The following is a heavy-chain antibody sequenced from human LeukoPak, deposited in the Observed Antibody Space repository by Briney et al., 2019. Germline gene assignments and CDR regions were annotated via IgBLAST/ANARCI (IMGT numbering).Heavy chain of an antibody. CDR2: ISSSSNDI. J-gene: IGHJ3*02. Sequence: GGSLRLSYAASGFTFSTYTMNWVRQVPGKGLEWVSFISSSSNDIYSADSVKGRFTTSRDNAKNSLYLQMNSLRAEDTAVYYCARDKAYCGGDCYSDAFDIWGQGTMVTVSS. CDR3: ARDKAYCGGDCYSDAFDI. V-gene: IGHV3-21*01. D-gene: IGHD2-21*02. CDR1: GFTFSTYT.